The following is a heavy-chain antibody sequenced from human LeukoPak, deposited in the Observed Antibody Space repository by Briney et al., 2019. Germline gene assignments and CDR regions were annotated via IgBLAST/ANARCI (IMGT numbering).Heavy chain of an antibody. Sequence: GGSLRLSSVASVFTFSNYWMTWVRQAPGKGLEWVANIKQDGSEKYYVDSVKGRFIMSRDNAKNSLYLQMNSLRAEDTALYFCTRWGSDAGSYHDYWGQGTLVTVSS. CDR3: TRWGSDAGSYHDY. D-gene: IGHD3-10*01. V-gene: IGHV3-7*01. J-gene: IGHJ4*02. CDR1: VFTFSNYW. CDR2: IKQDGSEK.